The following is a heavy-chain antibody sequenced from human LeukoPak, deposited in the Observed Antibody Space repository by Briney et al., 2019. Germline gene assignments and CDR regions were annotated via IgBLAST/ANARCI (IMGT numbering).Heavy chain of an antibody. CDR3: AKGPLIEVAGTTWDY. CDR2: IWYDGSNK. J-gene: IGHJ4*02. Sequence: PGRSLRLSCAASGFTFSSYGMHWVRQAPGKGLEWVAVIWYDGSNKYYADSVKGRFTISRDNSKNTLYLQMNSLRADDTAVYYCAKGPLIEVAGTTWDYWGQGALVTVSS. CDR1: GFTFSSYG. D-gene: IGHD6-19*01. V-gene: IGHV3-33*06.